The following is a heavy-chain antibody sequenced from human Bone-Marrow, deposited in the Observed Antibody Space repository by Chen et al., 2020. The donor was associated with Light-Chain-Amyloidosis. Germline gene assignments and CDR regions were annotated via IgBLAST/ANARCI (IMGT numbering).Heavy chain of an antibody. CDR3: ARRRDGYN. D-gene: IGHD5-12*01. CDR2: IYPDDSDA. CDR1: GYTFPNYW. V-gene: IGHV5-51*01. Sequence: EVQLEQSGPEVKKPGESLKISCKGAGYTFPNYWIGWVRQMPGKGLEWMGVIYPDDSDARYSPSFEGQVTISADKSITTAYLQWRSLKASDTAMYYCARRRDGYNWGQGTLVTVSS. J-gene: IGHJ4*02.